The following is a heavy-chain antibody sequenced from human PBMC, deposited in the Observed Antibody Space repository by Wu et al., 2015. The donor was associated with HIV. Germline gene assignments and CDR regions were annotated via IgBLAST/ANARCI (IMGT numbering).Heavy chain of an antibody. V-gene: IGHV1-69*05. CDR1: GGTFSSYA. CDR3: ANDYGGSYAFDI. CDR2: IIPIFGTA. D-gene: IGHD4-23*01. J-gene: IGHJ3*02. Sequence: KKPGSSVKVSCKASGGTFSSYAISWVRQAPGQGLEWMGGIIPIFGTANYAQKFQGRVTITTDESTSTAYMELSSLRSEDTAVYYCANDYGGSYAFDIWGQGTMVTVSS.